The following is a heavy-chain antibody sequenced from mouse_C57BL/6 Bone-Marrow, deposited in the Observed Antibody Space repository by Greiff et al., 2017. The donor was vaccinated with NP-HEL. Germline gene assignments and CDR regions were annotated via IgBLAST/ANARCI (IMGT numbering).Heavy chain of an antibody. CDR1: GYSITSGYY. J-gene: IGHJ4*01. Sequence: VQLQQSGPGLVKPSQSLSLTCSVTGYSITSGYYWNWIRQFPGNKLEWMGYISYDGSNNYNPSLKNRISITRDTSKNQFFLKLNSVTTEDTATYYCARVYYGYGGAMDYWGQGTSVTVSS. V-gene: IGHV3-6*01. CDR2: ISYDGSN. D-gene: IGHD2-2*01. CDR3: ARVYYGYGGAMDY.